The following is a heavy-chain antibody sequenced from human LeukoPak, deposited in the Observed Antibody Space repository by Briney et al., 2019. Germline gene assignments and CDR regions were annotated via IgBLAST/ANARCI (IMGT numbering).Heavy chain of an antibody. CDR1: GGSFSGYY. Sequence: SETLSLTCAVYGGSFSGYYWSWIRQPPGKGLEWIGEINHGGSTNYNPSLKSRVTISVDTSKNQFSLKLSSVTAADTAVYYCARVRYCSGGSCSWGQGTLVTVSS. J-gene: IGHJ4*02. CDR2: INHGGST. V-gene: IGHV4-34*01. CDR3: ARVRYCSGGSCS. D-gene: IGHD2-15*01.